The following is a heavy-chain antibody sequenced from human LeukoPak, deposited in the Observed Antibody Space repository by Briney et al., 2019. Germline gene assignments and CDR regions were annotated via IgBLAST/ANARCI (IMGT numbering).Heavy chain of an antibody. CDR1: GASVSTDY. CDR3: ARVSYQLLGEDYFDY. D-gene: IGHD2-2*01. CDR2: IYNTGST. J-gene: IGHJ4*02. V-gene: IGHV4-59*02. Sequence: PSETLSLTCTVAGASVSTDYWSWIRQAPGKGLEWIGYIYNTGSTDNNPSLQSRVTISLDTSKNRFSLKLRSVTTADTAMYYCARVSYQLLGEDYFDYWGQGTLVTVSS.